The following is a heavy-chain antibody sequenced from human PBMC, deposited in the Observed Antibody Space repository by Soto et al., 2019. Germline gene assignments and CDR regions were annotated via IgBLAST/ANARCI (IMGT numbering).Heavy chain of an antibody. D-gene: IGHD6-19*01. J-gene: IGHJ4*02. CDR3: ARSSRAQYSSGWYPGFDY. CDR2: IYYSGST. CDR1: GGSISSSSYY. V-gene: IGHV4-39*01. Sequence: LSLTCTVSGGSISSSSYYWGWIRQPPGKGLEWIGSIYYSGSTYYNPSLKSRVTISVDTSKNQFSLKLSSVTAADTAVYYCARSSRAQYSSGWYPGFDYWGQGTLVTVSS.